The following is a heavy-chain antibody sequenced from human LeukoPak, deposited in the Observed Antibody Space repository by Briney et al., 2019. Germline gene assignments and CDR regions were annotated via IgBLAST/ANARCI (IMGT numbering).Heavy chain of an antibody. Sequence: GGSLRLSCEASKFTVSSNYVSWVRQAPGKGLEWVSVIYSGGSTYYADSVKGRFTISRDNSKNTLYLQMNSLRAEDTAVYYCARDGGYGDYDYWGQGTLVTVSS. CDR3: ARDGGYGDYDY. J-gene: IGHJ4*02. CDR1: KFTVSSNY. CDR2: IYSGGST. V-gene: IGHV3-66*01. D-gene: IGHD4-17*01.